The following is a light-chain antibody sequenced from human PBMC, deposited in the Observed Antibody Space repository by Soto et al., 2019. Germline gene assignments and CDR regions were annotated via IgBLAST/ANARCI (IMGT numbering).Light chain of an antibody. V-gene: IGKV1-5*01. CDR2: DAS. J-gene: IGKJ1*01. CDR1: QTISSW. CDR3: QQYNSYWT. Sequence: DIQMNQSPSTLSASVGDRVTITCRASQTISSWLAWYQQKPGKAPKLLIYDASTLESGVPSRFSGSGSGTQFTLTISSLQPDDSATYYCQQYNSYWTFGQGTKGDIK.